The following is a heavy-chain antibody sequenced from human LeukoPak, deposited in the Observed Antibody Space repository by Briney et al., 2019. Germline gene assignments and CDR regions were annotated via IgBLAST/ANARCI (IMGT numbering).Heavy chain of an antibody. D-gene: IGHD4-11*01. Sequence: SETLSLTCTVSGGSISSSSYYWGWIRQPPGKGLEWIGSIYYSGSTYYNPSLKSRVTISVDTSKNQFSLKLSSVTAADTAVYYCARHGVATVNVFDIWGQGTMVTVSS. CDR3: ARHGVATVNVFDI. V-gene: IGHV4-39*01. J-gene: IGHJ3*02. CDR2: IYYSGST. CDR1: GGSISSSSYY.